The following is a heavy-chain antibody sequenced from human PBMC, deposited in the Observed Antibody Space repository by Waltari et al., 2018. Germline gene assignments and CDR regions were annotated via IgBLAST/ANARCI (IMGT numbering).Heavy chain of an antibody. CDR3: AKSLGDTYGRYPMDY. CDR2: IRGSGGDT. J-gene: IGHJ4*02. V-gene: IGHV3-23*01. D-gene: IGHD3-10*01. CDR1: GFTFSRYH. Sequence: EVQLLESGGGLVQPGGSLRLSCAASGFTFSRYHMPWVRQAPGKGLEWVSTIRGSGGDTYYADSVKGRFTISRDNSRNTLYLQMNTLRAGDTAVYYCAKSLGDTYGRYPMDYWGQGTLVTVSS.